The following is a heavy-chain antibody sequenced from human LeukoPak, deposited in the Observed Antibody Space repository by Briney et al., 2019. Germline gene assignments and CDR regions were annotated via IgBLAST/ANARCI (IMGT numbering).Heavy chain of an antibody. V-gene: IGHV3-48*03. CDR2: ISSSVSAI. D-gene: IGHD2-15*01. Sequence: GGSLRPSCAASGFTFSYYEMNWVRQAPGKGLEWVSYISSSVSAIYYADSVKGRFTISRDNAKNSLYLQMNSLRAEDTAVYYCARGGYCSGGICYSYNAFDVWGQGTMVTVSS. CDR3: ARGGYCSGGICYSYNAFDV. J-gene: IGHJ3*01. CDR1: GFTFSYYE.